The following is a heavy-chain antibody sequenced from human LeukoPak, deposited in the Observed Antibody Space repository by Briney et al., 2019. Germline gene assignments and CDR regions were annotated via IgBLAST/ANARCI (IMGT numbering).Heavy chain of an antibody. Sequence: GGTLRLSCAASGFTFSSYDMHWVRQATGKGLEWVSAIGTAGDTYYPGSVKGRFTISRENAKNSLYLQMNSLRAEDTAVYYCARVLGGDGYNYDYWGQGTLVTVSS. CDR3: ARVLGGDGYNYDY. V-gene: IGHV3-13*01. D-gene: IGHD5-24*01. J-gene: IGHJ4*02. CDR1: GFTFSSYD. CDR2: IGTAGDT.